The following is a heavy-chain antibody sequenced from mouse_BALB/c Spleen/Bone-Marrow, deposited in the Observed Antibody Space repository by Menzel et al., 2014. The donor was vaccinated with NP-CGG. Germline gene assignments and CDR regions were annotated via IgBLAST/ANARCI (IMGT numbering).Heavy chain of an antibody. Sequence: EVMLVESGGGLVKPGGSLKLSCAASGFTFSDYYMYWVRQTPEKRLEWVATISDGGSYTYYPDSVKGRFTISRDNAKNNLYLQMSSLKSEDTAMYYCARGRIYYDFDVGDYWGQGTTRTVSS. CDR1: GFTFSDYY. D-gene: IGHD2-4*01. CDR2: ISDGGSYT. J-gene: IGHJ2*01. V-gene: IGHV5-4*02. CDR3: ARGRIYYDFDVGDY.